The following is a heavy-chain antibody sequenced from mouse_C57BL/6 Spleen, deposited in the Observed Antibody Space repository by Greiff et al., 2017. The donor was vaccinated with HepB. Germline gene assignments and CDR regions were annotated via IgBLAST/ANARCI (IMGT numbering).Heavy chain of an antibody. CDR3: ASSIYYDYDGGDAWFAY. V-gene: IGHV1-64*01. Sequence: QVQLQQPGAELVKPGASVKLSCKASGYTFTSYWMHWVKQRPGQGLEWIGMIHPNSGSTNYNEKFKSKATLTVDKSSSTAYMQLSSLTSEDSAVYYCASSIYYDYDGGDAWFAYWGQGTLVTVSA. CDR2: IHPNSGST. J-gene: IGHJ3*01. D-gene: IGHD2-4*01. CDR1: GYTFTSYW.